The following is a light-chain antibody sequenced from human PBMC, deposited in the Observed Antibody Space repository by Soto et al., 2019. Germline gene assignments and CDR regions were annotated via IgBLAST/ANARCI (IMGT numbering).Light chain of an antibody. CDR1: SSDVGGHNY. CDR2: EVT. V-gene: IGLV2-14*01. Sequence: QSALTQPASVSGSPGQSITISCTGTSSDVGGHNYVSWYQQHPGTAPKLIIYEVTNRPSGVSNRFSGSKSGNTASLTISGLQAEDEADYYCSSYTSSTTLDVVFGGGTKVTVL. J-gene: IGLJ2*01. CDR3: SSYTSSTTLDVV.